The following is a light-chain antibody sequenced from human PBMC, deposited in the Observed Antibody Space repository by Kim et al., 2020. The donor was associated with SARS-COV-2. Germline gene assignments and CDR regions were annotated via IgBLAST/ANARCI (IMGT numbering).Light chain of an antibody. Sequence: KPVAISVNRSSGSIASNYVQWYQQRPGSAPTTVIYEDNQRPSGVPDRFSGSIDSSSNSASLTISGLKTEDEADYYCQSYDSSNHVVFGGGTQLTVL. V-gene: IGLV6-57*03. J-gene: IGLJ2*01. CDR1: SGSIASNY. CDR2: EDN. CDR3: QSYDSSNHVV.